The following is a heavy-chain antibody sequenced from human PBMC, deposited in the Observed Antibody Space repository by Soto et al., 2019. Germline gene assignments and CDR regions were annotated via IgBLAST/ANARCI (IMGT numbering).Heavy chain of an antibody. D-gene: IGHD3-10*01. CDR1: GGSITSSSYY. V-gene: IGHV4-39*07. CDR2: IYYSGST. Sequence: PSETLSLTCTVSGGSITSSSYYWGWIRQPPGKGLEWIGNIYYSGSTNYNPSLKSRVTISVDTSKNQFSLKLSSVTAADTAVYYCARVGDYYGSGSYYNDVGDYYYYGMDVWGQGTTVTVSS. CDR3: ARVGDYYGSGSYYNDVGDYYYYGMDV. J-gene: IGHJ6*02.